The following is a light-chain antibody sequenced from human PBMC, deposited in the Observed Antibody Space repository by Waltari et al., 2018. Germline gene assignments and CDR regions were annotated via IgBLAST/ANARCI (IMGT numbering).Light chain of an antibody. V-gene: IGKV2-28*01. CDR2: LGS. CDR3: MQALQSPLT. CDR1: RSLLHSSGYNY. J-gene: IGKJ4*01. Sequence: DIVMTQSPLSLPVTPGEPASISCKSSRSLLHSSGYNYVDWYLQKPGQSPQLLISLGSNRASGVPDRFSGSGSGTDFTLKISRVEAEDVGVYYCMQALQSPLTFGGGTKVEI.